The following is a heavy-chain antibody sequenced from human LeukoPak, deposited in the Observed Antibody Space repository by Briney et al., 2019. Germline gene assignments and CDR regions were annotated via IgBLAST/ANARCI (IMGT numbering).Heavy chain of an antibody. CDR1: GGTFSSYA. Sequence: ASVKLSCKASGGTFSSYATSWVRHAPGQGLEWMGGIIPIFGTANYAQKFQGRVTITADESTSTAYMELSSLRSEDTAVYYCARDPTSAVDTAMYWDNWFDPWGQGTLVTVSS. V-gene: IGHV1-69*13. CDR3: ARDPTSAVDTAMYWDNWFDP. CDR2: IIPIFGTA. D-gene: IGHD5-18*01. J-gene: IGHJ5*02.